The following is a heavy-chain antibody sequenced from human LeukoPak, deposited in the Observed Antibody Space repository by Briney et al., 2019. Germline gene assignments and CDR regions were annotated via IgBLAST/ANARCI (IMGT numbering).Heavy chain of an antibody. D-gene: IGHD1-26*01. CDR2: IYSSGNT. Sequence: PSETLSLTCTVSGGSISSHYWTWIRQPAGKGLEWIGRIYSSGNTNYNPSLKSRVTMSLDTSKNQFSLKLSSVTAADTAVYYCARERGLLRGDAFDIWGQGTMFTVSS. V-gene: IGHV4-4*07. CDR1: GGSISSHY. J-gene: IGHJ3*02. CDR3: ARERGLLRGDAFDI.